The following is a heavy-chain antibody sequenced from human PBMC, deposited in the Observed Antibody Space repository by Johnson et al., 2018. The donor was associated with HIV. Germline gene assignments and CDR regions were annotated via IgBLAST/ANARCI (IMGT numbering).Heavy chain of an antibody. V-gene: IGHV3-30*19. CDR3: AREMTTGAFDI. J-gene: IGHJ3*02. Sequence: QVQLVESGGGVVQPGGSLRLSCAASGFTFSSYGMHWVRQAPGKGLEWVAVISYDGSNEYYADSVKGRFTLSRDNSKNTLNLQINSLSAEDTAMYYCAREMTTGAFDIWGQGTMVTVSS. CDR2: ISYDGSNE. D-gene: IGHD1-14*01. CDR1: GFTFSSYG.